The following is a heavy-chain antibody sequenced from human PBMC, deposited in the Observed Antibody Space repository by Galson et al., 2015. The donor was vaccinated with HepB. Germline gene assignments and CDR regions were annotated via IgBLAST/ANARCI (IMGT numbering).Heavy chain of an antibody. D-gene: IGHD4-23*01. J-gene: IGHJ6*02. V-gene: IGHV3-11*06. CDR2: ISSSSSYT. CDR1: GFTFSDYY. Sequence: SLRLSCAASGFTFSDYYMSWIRQAPGKGLEWVSYISSSSSYTNYADSVKGRFTISRDNAKNSLYLQMNSLRAEDTAVYYCARDGRATVVTPYYYYYGMDVWGQGTTVTVSS. CDR3: ARDGRATVVTPYYYYYGMDV.